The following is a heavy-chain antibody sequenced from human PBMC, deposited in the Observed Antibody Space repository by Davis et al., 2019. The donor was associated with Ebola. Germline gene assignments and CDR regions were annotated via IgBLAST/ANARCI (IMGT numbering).Heavy chain of an antibody. V-gene: IGHV4-30-4*01. CDR2: IRYPGNT. CDR3: ARGAVLTPRLDFEH. D-gene: IGHD2-15*01. CDR1: GGSINTVDYY. J-gene: IGHJ4*02. Sequence: PSETLSLTCTVSGGSINTVDYYWTWIRHPPGKGLEWIGHIRYPGNTDYNPSPKSRLKISLDTSKGQFSLTVSSVTAADTAVYYCARGAVLTPRLDFEHWGQGALVTVSS.